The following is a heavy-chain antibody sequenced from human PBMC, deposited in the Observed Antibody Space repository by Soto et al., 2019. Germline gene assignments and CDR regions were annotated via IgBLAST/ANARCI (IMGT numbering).Heavy chain of an antibody. V-gene: IGHV1-69*04. J-gene: IGHJ4*02. CDR2: IIPILGIA. CDR1: GGTFSSYT. CDR3: ARDVDNEEYSGYDGPLVY. D-gene: IGHD5-12*01. Sequence: PGESLKISCEGSGGTFSSYTISWVRQAPGQGLEWMGRIIPILGIANYAQKFQGRVTITADKSTSTAYMELSSLRSEDTAVYYCARDVDNEEYSGYDGPLVYWGQGTLVTVSS.